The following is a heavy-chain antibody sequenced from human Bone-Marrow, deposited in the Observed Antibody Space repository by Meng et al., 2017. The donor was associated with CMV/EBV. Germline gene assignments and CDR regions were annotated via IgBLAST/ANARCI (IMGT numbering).Heavy chain of an antibody. CDR1: GYTFTSYD. J-gene: IGHJ4*02. CDR3: ARDIAYCSSTSCPPDF. D-gene: IGHD2-2*01. CDR2: MNPNSGNT. Sequence: ASVKVSCKASGYTFTSYDINWVRQATGQGLEWMGWMNPNSGNTGYAQKFQGRVTMTRNNSISTAYMELSSLRSEDTAVYYCARDIAYCSSTSCPPDFWGQGTLVTVSS. V-gene: IGHV1-8*01.